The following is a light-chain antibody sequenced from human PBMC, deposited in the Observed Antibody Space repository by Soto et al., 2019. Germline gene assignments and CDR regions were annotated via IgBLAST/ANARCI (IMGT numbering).Light chain of an antibody. Sequence: IGLTQSPSSLSLSPGERATLSCRASQSVSNNYLAWYQQKPGQAPRLLIYGASNRATGIPDRFSGSGSGTDFTLTISRLEPEDFAVYYCQQYGSSGTLGQGTKVDIK. CDR1: QSVSNNY. V-gene: IGKV3-20*01. CDR2: GAS. CDR3: QQYGSSGT. J-gene: IGKJ1*01.